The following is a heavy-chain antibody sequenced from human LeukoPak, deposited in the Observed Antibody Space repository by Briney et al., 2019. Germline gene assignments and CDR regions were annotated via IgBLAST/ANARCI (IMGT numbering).Heavy chain of an antibody. Sequence: GASVKVSCKASGYTFTSYGISWVRQAPGQGLEWMGWISAYNGNTNYAQKLQGRVTMTTDTSTSTAYMELSSLRSEDTAVYYCARVGLWFGESLWRAFDIWGQGTVVTVSS. V-gene: IGHV1-18*01. CDR2: ISAYNGNT. CDR3: ARVGLWFGESLWRAFDI. CDR1: GYTFTSYG. D-gene: IGHD3-10*01. J-gene: IGHJ3*02.